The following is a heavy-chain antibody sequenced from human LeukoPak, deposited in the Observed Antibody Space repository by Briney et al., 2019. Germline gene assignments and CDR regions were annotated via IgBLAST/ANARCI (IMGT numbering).Heavy chain of an antibody. J-gene: IGHJ4*02. CDR1: GYTFTGYY. D-gene: IGHD4-17*01. Sequence: AASVKVSCKASGYTFTGYYMHWVRQAPGQGLEWMGWISTQSGNTNYAQKVQGRLTLTTDRSTNTAYMGLRSLRSDDTAVYYCARGAYGDKWGQGTMVTVSS. CDR3: ARGAYGDK. V-gene: IGHV1-18*04. CDR2: ISTQSGNT.